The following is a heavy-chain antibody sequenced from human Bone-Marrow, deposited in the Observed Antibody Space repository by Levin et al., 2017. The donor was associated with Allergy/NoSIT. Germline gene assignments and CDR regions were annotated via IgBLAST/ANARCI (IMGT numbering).Heavy chain of an antibody. Sequence: GGSLRLSCAASGFTFSSYEMNWVRQAPGKGLEWVSYISSSGSTIYYADSVKGRFTISRDNAKNSLYLQMNSLRAEDTAVYYCARHNGTIFGVVISFDYWGQGTLVTVSS. J-gene: IGHJ4*02. V-gene: IGHV3-48*03. CDR1: GFTFSSYE. CDR2: ISSSGSTI. CDR3: ARHNGTIFGVVISFDY. D-gene: IGHD3-3*01.